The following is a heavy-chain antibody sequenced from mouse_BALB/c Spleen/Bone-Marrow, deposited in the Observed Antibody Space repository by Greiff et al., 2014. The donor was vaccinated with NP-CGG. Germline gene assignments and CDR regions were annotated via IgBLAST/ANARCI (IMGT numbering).Heavy chain of an antibody. Sequence: QVQLKESGPGLVAPSQSLSTTCTVSGFSLTDYGVSWIRQPPGKGLEWLGVIWGGGITYYNSTLKSRLSISKDSSKSQVFLKMNSLQTDDTAMYYCAKHDTTVVVDYWGQGTTLTVSS. CDR3: AKHDTTVVVDY. D-gene: IGHD1-1*01. CDR1: GFSLTDYG. J-gene: IGHJ2*01. CDR2: IWGGGIT. V-gene: IGHV2-6-5*01.